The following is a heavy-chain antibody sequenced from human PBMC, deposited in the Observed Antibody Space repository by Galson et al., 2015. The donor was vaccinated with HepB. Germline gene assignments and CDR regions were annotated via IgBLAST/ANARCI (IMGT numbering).Heavy chain of an antibody. Sequence: SLRLSCAASGFTFSSHWMSWVRQAPGKGPEWVASIKADGSETYYVGSVKGRFTISRDNTKNSLYLEMNSLRAEDTAVYYCAREYLRGQRTLDTVSA. V-gene: IGHV3-7*01. CDR2: IKADGSET. CDR1: GFTFSSHW. CDR3: AREYL. J-gene: IGHJ4*02. D-gene: IGHD3-9*01.